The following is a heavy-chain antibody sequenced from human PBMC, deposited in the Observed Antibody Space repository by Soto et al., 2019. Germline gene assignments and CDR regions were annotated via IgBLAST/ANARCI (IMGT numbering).Heavy chain of an antibody. Sequence: GGSLRLSCAASGFTFSSYAMSWVRQAPGKGLEWVSAISGSGGSTYYADSVKGRFTISRDNSKNTLYLQMNSLRAEDTAVYYCAKGPRAYVHGIDFDYWGQGTLVTVSS. CDR1: GFTFSSYA. D-gene: IGHD1-26*01. CDR2: ISGSGGST. J-gene: IGHJ4*02. V-gene: IGHV3-23*01. CDR3: AKGPRAYVHGIDFDY.